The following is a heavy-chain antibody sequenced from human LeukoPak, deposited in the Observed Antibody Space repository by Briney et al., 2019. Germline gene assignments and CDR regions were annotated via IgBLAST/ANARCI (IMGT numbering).Heavy chain of an antibody. V-gene: IGHV6-1*01. CDR3: ASAYFGGYYDRSGLPGD. D-gene: IGHD3-22*01. J-gene: IGHJ4*02. CDR2: TYYRSKWYN. Sequence: SQTLSLTCAISGDSVASNSAAWNWIRQSPSRCLEWLGRTYYRSKWYNDYAVSVKSRITINPDTSKNQFSLKLISVTAADTAVYYCASAYFGGYYDRSGLPGDWGQGTLDTVSS. CDR1: GDSVASNSAA.